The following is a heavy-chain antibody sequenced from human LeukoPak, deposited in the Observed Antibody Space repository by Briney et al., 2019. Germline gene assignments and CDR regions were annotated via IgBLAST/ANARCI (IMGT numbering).Heavy chain of an antibody. Sequence: SETLSLTCSVSGGSISSTGHYWGWIRQSPEKGLDWIGSIYSNGNTYYNPSVKSRVTMSVDTSKNQFSLKLTSMTAAETTVYYCARSATVTTGYFDYWGQGALVTVSS. CDR1: GGSISSTGHY. CDR2: IYSNGNT. J-gene: IGHJ4*02. V-gene: IGHV4-39*07. CDR3: ARSATVTTGYFDY. D-gene: IGHD4-17*01.